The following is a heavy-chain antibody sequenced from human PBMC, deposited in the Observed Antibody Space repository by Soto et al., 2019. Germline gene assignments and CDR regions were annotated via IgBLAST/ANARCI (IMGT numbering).Heavy chain of an antibody. V-gene: IGHV3-30*18. CDR1: GFRFSNYG. Sequence: GGSLRLSCGASGFRFSNYGMYWVRQAPGKGLEWVAVISFDGSDQYYAGSVKGRFTISRDKSTSTLYLQMNSLRAEDTAVYYCANSFRIWSGYSDYWGQGTLVTVSS. J-gene: IGHJ4*02. CDR2: ISFDGSDQ. CDR3: ANSFRIWSGYSDY. D-gene: IGHD3-3*01.